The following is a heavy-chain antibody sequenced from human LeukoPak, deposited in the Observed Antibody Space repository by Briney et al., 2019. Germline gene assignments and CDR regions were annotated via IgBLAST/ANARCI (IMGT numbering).Heavy chain of an antibody. Sequence: PGGSLRLSCAASGFTFSSYSMNWVRQAPGKGLEWVSSISSSSSYIYYADSVKGRFTISGDNAKNSLYLQMNSLRAEDTAVYYCARDSRHYGMDVWGQGTTVTVSS. V-gene: IGHV3-21*01. CDR1: GFTFSSYS. CDR2: ISSSSSYI. CDR3: ARDSRHYGMDV. J-gene: IGHJ6*02.